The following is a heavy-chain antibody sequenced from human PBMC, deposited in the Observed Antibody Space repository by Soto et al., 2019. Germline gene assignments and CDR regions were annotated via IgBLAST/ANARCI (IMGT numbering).Heavy chain of an antibody. J-gene: IGHJ6*02. Sequence: GASVKVSCKASGGTFSSYAISWVRQAPGQGLEWMGGIIPIFGTANYAQKFQGRVTITADESTSTAYMELSSLRSEDTAVYYCARVSGGMVAATVSLYYYYGMDVWGQGTMVTVSS. CDR3: ARVSGGMVAATVSLYYYYGMDV. D-gene: IGHD2-15*01. V-gene: IGHV1-69*13. CDR1: GGTFSSYA. CDR2: IIPIFGTA.